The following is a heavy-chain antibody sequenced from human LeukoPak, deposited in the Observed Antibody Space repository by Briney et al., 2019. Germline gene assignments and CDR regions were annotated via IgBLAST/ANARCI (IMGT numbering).Heavy chain of an antibody. J-gene: IGHJ4*02. V-gene: IGHV7-4-1*02. Sequence: ASVKVSCKASGYTFTSYAMNWVRQAPGQGLEWMGWINTNTGNPTYAQGFTGRFVFSLDTSVSTAYLQISSLKAEDTAVYYCARGLTAMVRGVISPFDYWGQGTLVTVSS. CDR3: ARGLTAMVRGVISPFDY. CDR1: GYTFTSYA. D-gene: IGHD3-10*01. CDR2: INTNTGNP.